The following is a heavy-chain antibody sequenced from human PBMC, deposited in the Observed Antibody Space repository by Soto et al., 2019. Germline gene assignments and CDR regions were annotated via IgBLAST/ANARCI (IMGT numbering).Heavy chain of an antibody. CDR2: ISGSGGST. Sequence: PGGSLRLSXAASGFTFSRYAMGWVRQAPGKGLEWVSAISGSGGSTYYADSVKGRFTISRDNSKNTLYLQMNSLRAEDTAVYYCAKEGGSPHYYYYYGMDVWGQGTTVTVSS. CDR3: AKEGGSPHYYYYYGMDV. V-gene: IGHV3-23*01. D-gene: IGHD2-15*01. J-gene: IGHJ6*02. CDR1: GFTFSRYA.